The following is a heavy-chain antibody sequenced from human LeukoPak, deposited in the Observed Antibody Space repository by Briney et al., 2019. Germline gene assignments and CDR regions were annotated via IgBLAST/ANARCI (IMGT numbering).Heavy chain of an antibody. CDR3: AELGITMIGGV. D-gene: IGHD3-10*02. V-gene: IGHV3-48*03. CDR2: ISSSGSTI. CDR1: GFTFSSYE. Sequence: GGSLSLSCAASGFTFSSYEMNGVRQAPGKGLEWVSYISSSGSTIYYADSVKGRFTISRDNAKNSLYLQMNSLRAEDTAVYYCAELGITMIGGVWGKGTTVTISS. J-gene: IGHJ6*04.